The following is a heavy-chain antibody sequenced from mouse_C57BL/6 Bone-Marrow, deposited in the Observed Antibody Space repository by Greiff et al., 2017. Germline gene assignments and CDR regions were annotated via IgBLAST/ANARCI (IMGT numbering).Heavy chain of an antibody. CDR3: ARYYCYGYYYAMDY. V-gene: IGHV1-81*01. CDR1: GYTFTSYG. D-gene: IGHD1-1*01. CDR2: IYPRSGNT. Sequence: VQLQQSGAELARPGASVKLSCKASGYTFTSYGISWVKQRTGQGLEWIGEIYPRSGNTYYNEKFKGKATLTADKSSSTAYMELRSLTSEDSAVYFCARYYCYGYYYAMDYWGQGTSVTVSA. J-gene: IGHJ4*01.